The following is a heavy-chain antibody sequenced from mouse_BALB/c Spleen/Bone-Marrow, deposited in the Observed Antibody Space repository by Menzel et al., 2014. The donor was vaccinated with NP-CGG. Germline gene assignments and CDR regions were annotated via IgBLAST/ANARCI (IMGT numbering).Heavy chain of an antibody. V-gene: IGHV5-6-5*01. Sequence: EVQGVESGGGLVKPGGSLKLSCAASGFTFSSYAMSWVRQTPEKRLEWVASISSGGSTYYPDSVMGRFTISRDNARNILYLQMSSLRAEDTAMYYCARGGGYDYGSWFAYWGQGTLVTVSA. J-gene: IGHJ3*01. CDR2: ISSGGST. D-gene: IGHD2-4*01. CDR3: ARGGGYDYGSWFAY. CDR1: GFTFSSYA.